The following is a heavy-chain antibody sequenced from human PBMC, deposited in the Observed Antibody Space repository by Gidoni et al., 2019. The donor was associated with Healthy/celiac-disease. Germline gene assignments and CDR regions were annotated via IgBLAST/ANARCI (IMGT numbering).Heavy chain of an antibody. D-gene: IGHD3-22*01. J-gene: IGHJ4*02. V-gene: IGHV3-23*01. CDR1: GFTFSSYA. CDR3: AKDRPRRYYYDSSGYYPAGDFDY. CDR2: ISGSGGST. Sequence: EVQLLESGGGLVQPGGSLRLSSAASGFTFSSYAMSCVRQAPGKGLEWVSAISGSGGSTYYADSVKGRFTISRDNSKNTLYLQMNSLRAEDTAVYYCAKDRPRRYYYDSSGYYPAGDFDYWGQGTLVTVSS.